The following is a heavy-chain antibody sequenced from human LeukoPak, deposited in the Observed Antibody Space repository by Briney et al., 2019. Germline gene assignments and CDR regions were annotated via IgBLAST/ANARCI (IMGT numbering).Heavy chain of an antibody. Sequence: SETLSLTCAVYGGSFSGYYWSWIRQPPGKGLEWIGEINHSGSTNYNPSLKSRVTISVDTSKNLFSLKLSSVTAADTAVYYCARAGLNLLYRRTYYFDYWGQGTLVTVSS. V-gene: IGHV4-34*01. CDR3: ARAGLNLLYRRTYYFDY. CDR2: INHSGST. D-gene: IGHD2-2*02. J-gene: IGHJ4*02. CDR1: GGSFSGYY.